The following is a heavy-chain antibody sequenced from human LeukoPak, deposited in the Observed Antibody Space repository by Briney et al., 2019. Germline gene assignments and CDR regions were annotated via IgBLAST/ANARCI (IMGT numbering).Heavy chain of an antibody. J-gene: IGHJ4*02. D-gene: IGHD1-7*01. CDR1: GGSISSYY. V-gene: IGHV4-59*08. CDR2: IYYSGST. Sequence: PSETLSLTCTVSGGSISSYYWSWIRQPPGKGLEWIGYIYYSGSTYYNPSLKSRVTISVDTSKNQFSLKLSFVTAADTAVYYCARTYNWNYDYWGQGTLVTVSS. CDR3: ARTYNWNYDY.